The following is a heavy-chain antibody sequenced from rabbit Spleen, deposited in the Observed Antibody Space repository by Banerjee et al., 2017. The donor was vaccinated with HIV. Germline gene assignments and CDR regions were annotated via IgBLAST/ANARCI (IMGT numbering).Heavy chain of an antibody. D-gene: IGHD8-1*01. CDR1: GFSFSSGYE. CDR2: IYAGSSGST. V-gene: IGHV1S45*01. J-gene: IGHJ6*01. Sequence: QLVESGGGLVKPEASLTLTCTASGFSFSSGYELCWGRQAPGKGLEWIACIYAGSSGSTSYATWAKGRFTISKTSSTTVTLQVTSMTAADTATYFCARDAGTSFSSYGMDLWGPGTLVTVS. CDR3: ARDAGTSFSSYGMDL.